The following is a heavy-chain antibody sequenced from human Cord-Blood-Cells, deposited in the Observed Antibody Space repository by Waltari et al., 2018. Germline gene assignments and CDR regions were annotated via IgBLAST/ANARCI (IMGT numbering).Heavy chain of an antibody. Sequence: EVQLVESGGGLVPPGGSLRLSCAASGFTVSSNYMTWVRQAPGKGLDWVSVIYSGGRTYYADSVKGRFTISRDNSKNTLYLQMNSLRAEDTAVYYCAREDYGGNGGWGQGTLVTVSS. CDR3: AREDYGGNGG. V-gene: IGHV3-53*01. CDR2: IYSGGRT. D-gene: IGHD4-17*01. CDR1: GFTVSSNY. J-gene: IGHJ4*02.